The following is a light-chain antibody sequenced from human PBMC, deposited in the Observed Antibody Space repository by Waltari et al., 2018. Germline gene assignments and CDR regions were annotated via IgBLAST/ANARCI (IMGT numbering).Light chain of an antibody. V-gene: IGLV2-8*01. CDR3: FSYAGSNTFV. J-gene: IGLJ1*01. CDR2: EVN. Sequence: QSALTQPPSASGSPGQSVTISCTGTSSDVGDYNYVHWYQQHPGKAPKFMIYEVNKRPSGVPDRFSGSKSGNTASLTISGLQAEDEADYYCFSYAGSNTFVFGTGTEVTVL. CDR1: SSDVGDYNY.